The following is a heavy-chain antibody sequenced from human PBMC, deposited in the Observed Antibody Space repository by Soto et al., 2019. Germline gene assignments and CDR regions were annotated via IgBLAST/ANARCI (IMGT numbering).Heavy chain of an antibody. CDR1: GFTFSNAW. CDR3: TTDTLRFLEWLSGYYYYGMDV. CDR2: IKSKTDGGTT. Sequence: EVQLVESGGGLVKPGGSLRLSCAASGFTFSNAWMNWVRQAPGKGLEWVGRIKSKTDGGTTDYAAPVKGRFTISRDDSKNTLYLQMNSLKTEDTAVYYCTTDTLRFLEWLSGYYYYGMDVWGQGTTVTVSS. J-gene: IGHJ6*02. V-gene: IGHV3-15*07. D-gene: IGHD3-3*01.